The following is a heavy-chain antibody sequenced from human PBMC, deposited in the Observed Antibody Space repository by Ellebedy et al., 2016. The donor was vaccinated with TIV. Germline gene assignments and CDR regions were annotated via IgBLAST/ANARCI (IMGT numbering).Heavy chain of an antibody. Sequence: GESLKISXAASGFTFSSYAMSWVPQAPGKGLEWVSAISGSGGSPYYADSVKGRFTISRDNSKNTLYLQMNSLRAEDTAVYYCAKDRTTRITMVRGVIKGYWGQGTLVTVSS. D-gene: IGHD3-10*01. CDR2: ISGSGGSP. CDR1: GFTFSSYA. CDR3: AKDRTTRITMVRGVIKGY. V-gene: IGHV3-23*01. J-gene: IGHJ4*02.